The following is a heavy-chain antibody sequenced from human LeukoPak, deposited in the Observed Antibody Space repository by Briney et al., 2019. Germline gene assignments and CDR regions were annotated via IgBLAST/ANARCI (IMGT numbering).Heavy chain of an antibody. CDR1: GGSFSNYY. CDR3: ARQPPQYYGMDV. J-gene: IGHJ6*02. CDR2: IYTGGST. D-gene: IGHD1-14*01. Sequence: PSETLSLTCTVSGGSFSNYYWSWIRQPAGKGLEWIGRIYTGGSTNYNPPVKSRVTMSVDTSNNQFSLKLTSVTAADTAVYYCARQPPQYYGMDVWGQGTTVTVSS. V-gene: IGHV4-4*07.